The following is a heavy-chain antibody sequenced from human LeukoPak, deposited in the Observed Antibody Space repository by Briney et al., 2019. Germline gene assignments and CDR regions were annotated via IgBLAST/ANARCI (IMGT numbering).Heavy chain of an antibody. D-gene: IGHD3-9*01. CDR1: GGSISSSSYY. Sequence: KPSETLSLTCTVSGGSISSSSYYWGWIRQPPGKGLEWIGSIYYSGSTYYNPSLKSRVTISVDTPKNQFSLKLSSVTAADTAVYYCARQRDILTGYPDAFDIWGQGTMVTVSS. V-gene: IGHV4-39*01. CDR3: ARQRDILTGYPDAFDI. J-gene: IGHJ3*02. CDR2: IYYSGST.